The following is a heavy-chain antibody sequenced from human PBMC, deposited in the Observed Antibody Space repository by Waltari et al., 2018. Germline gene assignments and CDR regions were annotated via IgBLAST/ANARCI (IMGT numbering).Heavy chain of an antibody. J-gene: IGHJ4*02. Sequence: QVQLVQSGAEVKKPGSSVKVSCKASGGTFSSYAISWVRQAPGQGLEWMGGIIPIFGTANYAQKFQGRVTITADESTSTAYMELSSLRSEDTAVYYCARASYYDSSGYYPRAFDYWGQGTLVTVSS. CDR3: ARASYYDSSGYYPRAFDY. D-gene: IGHD3-22*01. CDR2: IIPIFGTA. V-gene: IGHV1-69*01. CDR1: GGTFSSYA.